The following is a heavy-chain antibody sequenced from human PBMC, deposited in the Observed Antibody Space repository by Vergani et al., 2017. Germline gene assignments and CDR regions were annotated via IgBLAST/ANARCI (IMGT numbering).Heavy chain of an antibody. CDR2: IYYTGSA. Sequence: QLQLHKSGPGLVKPSETLSLTCILSGGSISSSSHFWGWLRQTPGKGLEWIGSIYYTGSAYYNPSLKSRVSVSFDASKNHFSLKLSSVTAAESAVYYCARHDSGHYDASYYGLDVWGQGTTVTVSS. CDR3: ARHDSGHYDASYYGLDV. CDR1: GGSISSSSHF. V-gene: IGHV4-39*01. J-gene: IGHJ6*02. D-gene: IGHD3-16*01.